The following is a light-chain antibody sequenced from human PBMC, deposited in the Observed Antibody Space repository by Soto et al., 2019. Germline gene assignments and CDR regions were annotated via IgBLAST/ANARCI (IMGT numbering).Light chain of an antibody. CDR3: SSYTDDTTYV. CDR1: SSDIGGSKY. J-gene: IGLJ1*01. Sequence: QSALTQPASVSGSPGQSITISCTGSSSDIGGSKYVSWYQHHPDKAPRLIIYEVTNRPSGVSSRFSGSKSHNTASLTISGLRAEDEADYYCSSYTDDTTYVFGTGTKLTVL. CDR2: EVT. V-gene: IGLV2-14*01.